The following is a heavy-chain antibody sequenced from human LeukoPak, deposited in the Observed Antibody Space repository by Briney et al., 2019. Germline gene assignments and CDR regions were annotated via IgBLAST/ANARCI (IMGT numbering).Heavy chain of an antibody. V-gene: IGHV3-66*01. Sequence: GGSLRLSCAASGFTFSSYWMHWVRQAPGKGLEWVSTIYSGGATYYSDSVRGRFTISRDSSQNTVYLQMNSLRAEDTAVYYCAREGVNYYDSSGYYAVSWGQGTLVTVSS. CDR1: GFTFSSYW. CDR3: AREGVNYYDSSGYYAVS. D-gene: IGHD3-22*01. J-gene: IGHJ5*02. CDR2: IYSGGAT.